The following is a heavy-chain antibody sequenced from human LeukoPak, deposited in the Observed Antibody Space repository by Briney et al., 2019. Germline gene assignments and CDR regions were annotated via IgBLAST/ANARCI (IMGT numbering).Heavy chain of an antibody. CDR3: ARHRGYTYGDY. J-gene: IGHJ4*02. CDR1: GGSFSGYY. V-gene: IGHV4-34*01. Sequence: SETLSLTCAVYGGSFSGYYWSWVRQPPGKGLEWIGEVTHTGTTNYNPSLKSRVTISLGTSKNQFSLKMSSVTAVDTAVYYCARHRGYTYGDYWGQGTLVTVSS. CDR2: VTHTGTT. D-gene: IGHD5-18*01.